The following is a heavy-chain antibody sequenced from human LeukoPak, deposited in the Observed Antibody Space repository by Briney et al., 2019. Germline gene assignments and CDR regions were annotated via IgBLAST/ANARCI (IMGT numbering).Heavy chain of an antibody. V-gene: IGHV1-2*02. CDR3: ARANFLYCSSSTCLFDY. D-gene: IGHD2-2*01. J-gene: IGHJ4*02. CDR2: TNPNDGDT. CDR1: GYTFTDYY. Sequence: ASVTVSFKASGYTFTDYYMHWVRQAPGQGFEWMGWTNPNDGDTNYAQKFQGRVTMTRDTSISTAHMEVGRLRSDDTAVYYCARANFLYCSSSTCLFDYWGQGTLVTVSS.